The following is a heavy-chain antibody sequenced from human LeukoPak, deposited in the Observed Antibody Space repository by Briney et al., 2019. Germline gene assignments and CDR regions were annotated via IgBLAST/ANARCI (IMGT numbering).Heavy chain of an antibody. CDR3: TTDHKNYDYVWGSYPYDY. Sequence: PGGSLRLSRAASGFTFSNAWMSWVRQAPGKGLEWVGRIKSKTDGGTTDYAAPVKGRFTISRDDSKNTLYLQMNSLRTEDTAVYYCTTDHKNYDYVWGSYPYDYWGQGTLVTVSS. CDR2: IKSKTDGGTT. D-gene: IGHD3-16*02. CDR1: GFTFSNAW. V-gene: IGHV3-15*01. J-gene: IGHJ4*02.